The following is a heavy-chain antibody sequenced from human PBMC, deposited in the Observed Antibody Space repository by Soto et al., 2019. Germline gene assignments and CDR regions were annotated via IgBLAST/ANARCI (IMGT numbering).Heavy chain of an antibody. CDR3: VGALTYEVPYYYYGMDV. J-gene: IGHJ6*02. CDR2: IKQGGNEK. D-gene: IGHD3-16*01. V-gene: IGHV3-7*01. Sequence: GGSLRLSCAASGFSFSTYLMSWVRQAPGKGLEWVANIKQGGNEKFYVDSVKGRFTISRDNDKKSLYLQMDSLRVEDTSVYYCVGALTYEVPYYYYGMDVWGQGTTVTVSS. CDR1: GFSFSTYL.